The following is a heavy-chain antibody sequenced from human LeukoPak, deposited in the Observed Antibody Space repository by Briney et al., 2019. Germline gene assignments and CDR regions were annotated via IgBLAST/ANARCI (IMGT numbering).Heavy chain of an antibody. CDR1: GFPFSSYW. J-gene: IGHJ4*02. CDR2: INIDGSNT. CDR3: ARSLGGAYDY. V-gene: IGHV3-74*01. Sequence: PGGSLRLSCAASGFPFSSYWMHWVRQAPGKGLAWVSRINIDGSNTNYADSVKGRFTISRDNAKNTLYLQMDSLRAEDTAVYYCARSLGGAYDYWGQGTLVTVSS. D-gene: IGHD1-26*01.